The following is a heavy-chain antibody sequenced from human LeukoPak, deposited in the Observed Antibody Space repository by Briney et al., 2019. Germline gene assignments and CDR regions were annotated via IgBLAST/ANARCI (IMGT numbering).Heavy chain of an antibody. CDR1: GFTFSSYA. Sequence: GGSLRLSCAASGFTFSSYAMSWVRQAPGKGLEWVSAISGSGGSTYYADSVKGRFIISRDNSKNTLYLQMNSLRAEDTAVYYCAKDGYDSSGYYTTPFDYWGQGTLVTVSS. V-gene: IGHV3-23*01. J-gene: IGHJ4*02. CDR3: AKDGYDSSGYYTTPFDY. CDR2: ISGSGGST. D-gene: IGHD3-22*01.